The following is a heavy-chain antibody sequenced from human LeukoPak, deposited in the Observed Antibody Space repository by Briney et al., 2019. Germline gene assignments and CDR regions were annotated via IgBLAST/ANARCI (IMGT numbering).Heavy chain of an antibody. CDR2: INHSGST. V-gene: IGHV4-34*01. J-gene: IGHJ3*02. D-gene: IGHD3-3*01. Sequence: SETLSLTCAVYGGSFSGYYWSWIRQPPGKGLEWIGEINHSGSTNYNPSLKSRVTISVDTSKNQFSLKLSSVTAADTAVYYCARLRSIRSRITIFGVVNHDAFDIWGQGTMVTVSS. CDR1: GGSFSGYY. CDR3: ARLRSIRSRITIFGVVNHDAFDI.